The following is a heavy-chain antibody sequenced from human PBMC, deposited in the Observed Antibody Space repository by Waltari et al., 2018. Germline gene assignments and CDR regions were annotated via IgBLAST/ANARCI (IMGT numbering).Heavy chain of an antibody. J-gene: IGHJ6*02. D-gene: IGHD3-10*01. CDR1: GSPFTSHA. CDR2: MNPGSGKT. V-gene: IGHV1-8*01. Sequence: QVQLVQSGAEVKKPGSSVRVSCKASGSPFTSHAINRVRQATGQGLEWMGWMNPGSGKTGYAQNFQGRVTMTRDTSISTAYMEVNDLRSEDTAVYYCTRGALNRRRSYGGYYYLGLDVWGQGTMVTVSS. CDR3: TRGALNRRRSYGGYYYLGLDV.